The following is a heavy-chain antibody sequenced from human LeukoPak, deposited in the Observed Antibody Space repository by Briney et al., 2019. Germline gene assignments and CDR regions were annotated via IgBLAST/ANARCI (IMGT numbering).Heavy chain of an antibody. CDR1: GFTFSSYS. Sequence: GGSLRLSCAASGFTFSSYSMNWVRQAPGKGLEWVSSISTSSSYIYYADSVKGRFTISRDNAKSSLYLQMNSLRAEDTAVYYCARVPRDAFDIWGQGTMVTVSS. J-gene: IGHJ3*02. CDR2: ISTSSSYI. V-gene: IGHV3-21*01. CDR3: ARVPRDAFDI.